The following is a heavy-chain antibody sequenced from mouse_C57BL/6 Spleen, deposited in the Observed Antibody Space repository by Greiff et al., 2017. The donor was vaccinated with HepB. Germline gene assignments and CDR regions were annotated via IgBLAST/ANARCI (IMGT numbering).Heavy chain of an antibody. CDR2: IDPSYSYT. J-gene: IGHJ2*01. D-gene: IGHD2-5*01. CDR3: ARARSNYGY. Sequence: QVQLQQPGAELVRPGTSVKLSCKASGYTFTSYWMHWVKQRPGQGLEWIGVIDPSYSYTNYNQKFKGKATLTVDTSSSTAYMQLSSLTSEDSAVYYCARARSNYGYWGQGTTLTVSS. CDR1: GYTFTSYW. V-gene: IGHV1-59*01.